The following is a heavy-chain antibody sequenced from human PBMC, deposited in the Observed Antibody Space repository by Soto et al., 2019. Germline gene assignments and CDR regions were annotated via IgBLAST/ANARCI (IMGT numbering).Heavy chain of an antibody. D-gene: IGHD3-22*01. CDR1: GGSISGYY. CDR3: ASSAPDYYYYSSGFDN. Sequence: PSETLSLTCTVSGGSISGYYWSWIRQPPGKGLEWIGNIYYSGSTNYKPSLKSRVTISVDTSKNQFSLKLSSVTAADTAVYYCASSAPDYYYYSSGFDNWAQGALVTVFS. J-gene: IGHJ4*02. CDR2: IYYSGST. V-gene: IGHV4-59*01.